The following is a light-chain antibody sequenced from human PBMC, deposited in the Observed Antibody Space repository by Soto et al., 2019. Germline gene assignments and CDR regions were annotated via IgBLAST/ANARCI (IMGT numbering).Light chain of an antibody. J-gene: IGLJ3*02. CDR2: EVT. CDR1: SSDVGAYKY. CDR3: TSYVGNDIWV. Sequence: QSALTQPPSASGSPGQSVTISCTGNSSDVGAYKYVSWYQQYPGKAPTLMIYEVTKRPSGVPDRFSGSKSGNTASLTVSGLQAEYEADYYCTSYVGNDIWVFGGGTKLTVL. V-gene: IGLV2-8*01.